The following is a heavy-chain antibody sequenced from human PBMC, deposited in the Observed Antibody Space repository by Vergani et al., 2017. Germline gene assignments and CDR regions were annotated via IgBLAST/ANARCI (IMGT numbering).Heavy chain of an antibody. CDR3: ASTPFRPYGSFPGY. J-gene: IGHJ4*02. CDR1: GGSISSSSYY. Sequence: QLQLQESGPGLVKPSETLSLTCTVSGGSISSSSYYWGWIRQPPGKGLEWIGSIYYSGSTYYNPSLKSRVTISVDTSKNQFSLKLSSVTDADTAVYYCASTPFRPYGSFPGYWGQGTLVNVNS. CDR2: IYYSGST. V-gene: IGHV4-39*07. D-gene: IGHD3-10*01.